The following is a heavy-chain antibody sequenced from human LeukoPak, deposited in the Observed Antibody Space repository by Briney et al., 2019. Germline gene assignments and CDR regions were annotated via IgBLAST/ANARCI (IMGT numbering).Heavy chain of an antibody. CDR3: ARARGNGAAAAPRYYYYGMDV. D-gene: IGHD6-13*01. CDR2: INHSGST. J-gene: IGHJ6*02. CDR1: GGSFSGYY. Sequence: SETLSLTCAVYGGSFSGYYWSWIRQPPGKGPEWIGEINHSGSTNYNPSLKSRVTISVDTSKNQFSLKLSSVTAADTAVYYCARARGNGAAAAPRYYYYGMDVWGQGTTVTVSS. V-gene: IGHV4-34*01.